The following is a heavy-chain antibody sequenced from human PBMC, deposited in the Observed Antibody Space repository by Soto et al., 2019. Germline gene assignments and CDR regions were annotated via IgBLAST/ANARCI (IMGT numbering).Heavy chain of an antibody. V-gene: IGHV1-3*01. CDR3: ARDNSGWSDY. D-gene: IGHD6-19*01. J-gene: IGHJ4*02. Sequence: ASVKVSFKASGYTFTRYVMHWVRQAPGQRLEWMGWIDAGNGNTVYLQKFQGRVTITRDTSASTAYMELSSLRSEDTAVYYCARDNSGWSDYWGQGTLVTVSS. CDR1: GYTFTRYV. CDR2: IDAGNGNT.